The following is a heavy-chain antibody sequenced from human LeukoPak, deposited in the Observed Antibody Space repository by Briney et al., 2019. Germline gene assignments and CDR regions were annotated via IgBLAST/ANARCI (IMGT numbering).Heavy chain of an antibody. CDR2: INHSGST. CDR3: ARDKGISDSSGYYLV. Sequence: SETLSLTCAVYGGSFSGYYWSWIRQPPGKGLEWIGEINHSGSTNYNPSLKSRVTISVDTSKNQFSLKLSSVTAADTAVYYCARDKGISDSSGYYLVWGQGTMVTVSS. V-gene: IGHV4-34*01. D-gene: IGHD3-22*01. J-gene: IGHJ3*01. CDR1: GGSFSGYY.